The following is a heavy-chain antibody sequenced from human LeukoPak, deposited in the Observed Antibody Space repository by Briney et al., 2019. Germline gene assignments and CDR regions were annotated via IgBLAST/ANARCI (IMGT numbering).Heavy chain of an antibody. V-gene: IGHV3-23*01. CDR2: IFQGGGEI. CDR3: ATYRQVLLPFEA. Sequence: GGSLRLSYAASGFTFSTFAMIWVRQPPGKGLEWVSSIFQGGGEIHYADSVRGRFTISRDNSKSTLFLQMNSLRAEDTAIYYCATYRQVLLPFEAWGQGTLVTVSS. CDR1: GFTFSTFA. J-gene: IGHJ5*02. D-gene: IGHD5-18*01.